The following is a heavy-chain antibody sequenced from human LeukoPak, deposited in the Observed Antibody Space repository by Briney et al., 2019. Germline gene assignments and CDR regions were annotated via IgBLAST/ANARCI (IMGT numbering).Heavy chain of an antibody. V-gene: IGHV4-31*03. CDR1: GGSISSGGYY. J-gene: IGHJ3*02. CDR3: ARAEGNQDTFNI. Sequence: SQTLSLTCTVSGGSISSGGYYWSWIRQHPGKGLEWIGYIYYSGSTYYNPSLKRRVTISVDTSKIQFSLKLSSVTAADTAVYYCARAEGNQDTFNIWGQGTMVTISS. CDR2: IYYSGST.